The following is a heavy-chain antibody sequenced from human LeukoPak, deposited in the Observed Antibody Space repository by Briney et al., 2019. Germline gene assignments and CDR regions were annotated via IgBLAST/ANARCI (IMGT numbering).Heavy chain of an antibody. CDR2: INWSGGST. CDR3: ARDLSRKDIVVVVAAYFDY. J-gene: IGHJ4*02. CDR1: GFTFDDYG. Sequence: GGSLRLSCAASGFTFDDYGLSWVRQAPGKGLEWVSGINWSGGSTGYADSVKGRFTISRDNAKNSPYLQMNSLRAEDTAVYYCARDLSRKDIVVVVAAYFDYWGQGTLVTVSS. D-gene: IGHD2-15*01. V-gene: IGHV3-20*04.